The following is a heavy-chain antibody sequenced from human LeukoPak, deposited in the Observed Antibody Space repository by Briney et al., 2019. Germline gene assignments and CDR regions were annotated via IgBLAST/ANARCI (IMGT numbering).Heavy chain of an antibody. J-gene: IGHJ4*02. CDR3: AKGKRDTAMVPDY. Sequence: GGSLRLSCAASGFTFSSYSMNWVRQAPGKGLEWVSYISSSSSTIYYADSVKGRFTISRDNAKNSLYLQMNSLRAADTALYYCAKGKRDTAMVPDYWGQGTLVTVSS. CDR2: ISSSSSTI. V-gene: IGHV3-48*04. CDR1: GFTFSSYS. D-gene: IGHD5-18*01.